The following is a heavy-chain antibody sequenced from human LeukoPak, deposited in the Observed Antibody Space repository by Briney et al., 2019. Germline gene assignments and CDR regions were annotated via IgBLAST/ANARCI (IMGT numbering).Heavy chain of an antibody. Sequence: GGSLRLSCAASGFTFDDYAMHWVRQAPGKGLEWVSGISWNSGSIGYADSVKGRFTISRDNAKNSLYLQMNSLRAEDTAVYYCVEALRSPNPHAFDIWGQGTMVTVSS. CDR3: VEALRSPNPHAFDI. V-gene: IGHV3-9*01. CDR1: GFTFDDYA. D-gene: IGHD4-17*01. J-gene: IGHJ3*02. CDR2: ISWNSGSI.